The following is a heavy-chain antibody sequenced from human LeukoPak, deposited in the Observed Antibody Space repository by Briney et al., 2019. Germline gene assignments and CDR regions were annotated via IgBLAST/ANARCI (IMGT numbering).Heavy chain of an antibody. CDR3: ARVFSYSSSWSFDY. Sequence: KPSETLSLTCTVSGGSITPYYWSWIRQPPGKGLEWIGYIYYSGSTNYNPSLKSRVTISVDTSKNQVSLKLSSVTAADTAVYFCARVFSYSSSWSFDYWGLGTLVTVSS. CDR1: GGSITPYY. V-gene: IGHV4-59*01. CDR2: IYYSGST. D-gene: IGHD6-13*01. J-gene: IGHJ4*02.